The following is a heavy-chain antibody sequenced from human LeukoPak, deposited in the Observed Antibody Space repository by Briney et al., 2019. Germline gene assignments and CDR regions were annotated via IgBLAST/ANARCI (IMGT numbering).Heavy chain of an antibody. CDR2: INPNSGGR. V-gene: IGHV1-2*02. J-gene: IGHJ6*03. CDR1: GYTFTDYS. CDR3: ARNGHISAWSYYYYYVDV. Sequence: ASVKVSCKASGYTFTDYSMHWVRQAPGQGREWMGWINPNSGGRKYAQKFQGRVTMTRDTSISTAYMELSGLGFDDTAVYYCARNGHISAWSYYYYYVDVWGRGTTVTVSS. D-gene: IGHD6-19*01.